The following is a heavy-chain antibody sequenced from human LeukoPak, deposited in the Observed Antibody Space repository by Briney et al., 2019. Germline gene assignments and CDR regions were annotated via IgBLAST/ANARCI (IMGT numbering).Heavy chain of an antibody. V-gene: IGHV5-51*01. J-gene: IGHJ4*02. CDR2: IYPGDSNT. CDR1: GYSFTNYW. CDR3: TRHDLITIFRVPAHPDY. D-gene: IGHD3-3*01. Sequence: GESLKISCKGSGYSFTNYWIGWVRQMPGKGLEWMGIIYPGDSNTTYSPSFQGQVTISADKSINTAYLQWNSLKASDTAMYFCTRHDLITIFRVPAHPDYWGQGTLVTVSS.